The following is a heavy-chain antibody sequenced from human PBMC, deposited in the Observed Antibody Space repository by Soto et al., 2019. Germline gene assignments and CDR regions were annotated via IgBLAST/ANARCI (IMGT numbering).Heavy chain of an antibody. J-gene: IGHJ6*02. Sequence: TLSLTCTVSGGSISSGGYYWSWIRQHPGKGLEWIGYIYYSGSTYYNPSLKSRVTISVDTSKNQFSLKLSSVTAADTAVYYCARDSTSTRTKIETPNYYYYYGMDVWGQGTTVTVSS. CDR1: GGSISSGGYY. V-gene: IGHV4-31*03. CDR2: IYYSGST. D-gene: IGHD2-2*01. CDR3: ARDSTSTRTKIETPNYYYYYGMDV.